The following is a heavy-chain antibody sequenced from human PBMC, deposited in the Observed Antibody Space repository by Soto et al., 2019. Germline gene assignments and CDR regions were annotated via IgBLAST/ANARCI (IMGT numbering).Heavy chain of an antibody. Sequence: QVQLQQWGAGLLKPSETLSLTCAVYGGSFSGYYWSWIRQPPGKGLEWIGEINHSGSTNYNPSLKSRVTISVDTSKNHFSLKLSSVTAADTAVYYCARGAGYYDSSGYYVMFDYWGQGTLVTVSS. V-gene: IGHV4-34*01. CDR3: ARGAGYYDSSGYYVMFDY. J-gene: IGHJ4*02. D-gene: IGHD3-22*01. CDR1: GGSFSGYY. CDR2: INHSGST.